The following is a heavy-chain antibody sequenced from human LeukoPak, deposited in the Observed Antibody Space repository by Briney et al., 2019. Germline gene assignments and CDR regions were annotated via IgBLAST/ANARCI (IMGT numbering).Heavy chain of an antibody. J-gene: IGHJ3*02. CDR1: GFTFSNYW. CDR3: ARTKWELLRSYAFDI. CDR2: IKQDGSEK. V-gene: IGHV3-7*03. D-gene: IGHD1-26*01. Sequence: PGGSLRLSCAASGFTFSNYWMSWVRQAPGKGLEWVANIKQDGSEKYYVDSVKGRFTISRDNAKSSLYLQMNSLRAEDTALYYCARTKWELLRSYAFDIWGQGTMVTVSS.